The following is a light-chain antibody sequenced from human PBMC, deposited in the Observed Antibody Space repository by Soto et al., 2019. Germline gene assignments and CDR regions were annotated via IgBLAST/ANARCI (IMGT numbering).Light chain of an antibody. J-gene: IGKJ5*01. Sequence: EIVLPQSPATLSLSPGESATLSCRASQSVGGNLAWYQQRPGQAPRLLIFEASTRATGIPARFSGSGSGTEFTLSISSLQSEDLAVYYCQQSQEWASITVGQGTRLEIK. CDR2: EAS. CDR3: QQSQEWASIT. CDR1: QSVGGN. V-gene: IGKV3-15*01.